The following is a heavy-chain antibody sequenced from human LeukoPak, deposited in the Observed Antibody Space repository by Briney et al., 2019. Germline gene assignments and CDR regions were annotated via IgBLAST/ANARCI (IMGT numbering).Heavy chain of an antibody. J-gene: IGHJ3*02. D-gene: IGHD3-22*01. Sequence: ASVKVSCKASGYTFTSYDINWVRQATGQGLEWMGWMNPNSGNTGYAQKFQGRVTMTRDTSTSTVYMELSSLRSEDTAVYYCTTPDSSGYTAKSGFDIWGQGTMVTVSS. CDR2: MNPNSGNT. CDR1: GYTFTSYD. V-gene: IGHV1-8*01. CDR3: TTPDSSGYTAKSGFDI.